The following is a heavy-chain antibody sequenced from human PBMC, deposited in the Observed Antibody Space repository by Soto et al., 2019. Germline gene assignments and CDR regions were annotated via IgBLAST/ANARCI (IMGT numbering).Heavy chain of an antibody. V-gene: IGHV4-4*02. CDR1: GGSIRSSNW. Sequence: PSETLSLTCAVSGGSIRSSNWWSWVRQPPGKGLEWIGEIYHDGSTSYNPSLKSRVTISVDKSKNQFSLKLSSVTAEDTAVYYCARDRDTSSYFSWLDPWGQGTQVTVSS. CDR2: IYHDGST. J-gene: IGHJ5*02. CDR3: ARDRDTSSYFSWLDP. D-gene: IGHD3-22*01.